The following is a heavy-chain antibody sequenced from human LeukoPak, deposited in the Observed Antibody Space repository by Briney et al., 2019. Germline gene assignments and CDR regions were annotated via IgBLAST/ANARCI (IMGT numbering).Heavy chain of an antibody. D-gene: IGHD4-17*01. CDR1: GLSFSSFE. V-gene: IGHV3-48*03. CDR2: ISGSGGDI. CDR3: ARDQPTVTTGGDTFDI. Sequence: GGSLRLSCAASGLSFSSFEMTWVRQAPGKGLEWVSSISGSGGDIFYADSVKGRFTISRDNAKNSLYLQMNSLRAEDTAVYYCARDQPTVTTGGDTFDIWGQGTMVTVSS. J-gene: IGHJ3*02.